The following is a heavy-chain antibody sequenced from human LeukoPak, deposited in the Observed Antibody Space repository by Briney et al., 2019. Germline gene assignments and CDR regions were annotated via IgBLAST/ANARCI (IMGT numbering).Heavy chain of an antibody. D-gene: IGHD5-12*01. CDR3: ARAPLPGYDFEFSGAYYYYGMDV. Sequence: GGSLRLSCAASGFTFSSYAMHWVRQAPGKGLEWVAVISYDGSNKYYADSVKGRFTISRDNAKNSLYLQMNSLRAEDTAVYYCARAPLPGYDFEFSGAYYYYGMDVWGQGTTVTVSS. CDR2: ISYDGSNK. CDR1: GFTFSSYA. J-gene: IGHJ6*02. V-gene: IGHV3-30*04.